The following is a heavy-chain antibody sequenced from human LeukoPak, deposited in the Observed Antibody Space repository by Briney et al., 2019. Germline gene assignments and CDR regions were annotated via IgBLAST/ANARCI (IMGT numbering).Heavy chain of an antibody. Sequence: GGSLRLPCAASGFTFSSYEMNWVRQAPGKGLEWVSYISNSGNTIYYADSVKGRFTISRDNAKNSLYLQMNSLRAEDTAVYYCARDSRYGSGSYVDYWGQGTLVTVSS. D-gene: IGHD3-10*01. V-gene: IGHV3-48*03. CDR2: ISNSGNTI. CDR3: ARDSRYGSGSYVDY. CDR1: GFTFSSYE. J-gene: IGHJ4*02.